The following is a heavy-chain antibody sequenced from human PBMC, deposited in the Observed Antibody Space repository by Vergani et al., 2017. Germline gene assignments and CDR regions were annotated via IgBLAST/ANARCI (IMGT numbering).Heavy chain of an antibody. CDR1: GGTFSSYT. D-gene: IGHD6-6*01. V-gene: IGHV1-69*02. Sequence: QVQLVQSGAEVKKPGSSVKVSCKASGGTFSSYTISWVRQAPGQGLEWMGRIIPILGIANYAQKFQGRVTITADKSTSTAYMELSSLRSEDTAVYYCARALPGIAARPGSGMDVWGQGTTVTVSS. J-gene: IGHJ6*02. CDR2: IIPILGIA. CDR3: ARALPGIAARPGSGMDV.